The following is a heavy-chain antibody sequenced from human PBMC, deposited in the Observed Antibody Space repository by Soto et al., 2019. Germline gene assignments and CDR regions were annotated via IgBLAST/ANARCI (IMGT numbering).Heavy chain of an antibody. D-gene: IGHD6-25*01. CDR1: GGSLSSYY. V-gene: IGHV4-59*01. CDR2: VYFSGNT. CDR3: GSVRPSGYVLS. J-gene: IGHJ5*02. Sequence: SETLSLTCTVSGGSLSSYYWTWIRQSPGKGLEWIGYVYFSGNTNYNPSLKSRVTISIDTSKNQFSLRLASVTAADTAFYYCGSVRPSGYVLSWGQGTLVTVPQ.